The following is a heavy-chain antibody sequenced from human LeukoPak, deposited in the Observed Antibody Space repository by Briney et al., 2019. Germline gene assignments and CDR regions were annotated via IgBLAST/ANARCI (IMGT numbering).Heavy chain of an antibody. D-gene: IGHD3-10*01. V-gene: IGHV4-34*01. CDR3: ARGNYYGSGTLGAFDI. Sequence: PSETLSLICAVYSGSFSGYYWSWIRQPPGKGLEWIGEINHSGSTNYIPPLKSRVTISVDTSKNQFSLKLSSVTAADTAVYYCARGNYYGSGTLGAFDIWGQGTMVTVSS. CDR2: INHSGST. J-gene: IGHJ3*02. CDR1: SGSFSGYY.